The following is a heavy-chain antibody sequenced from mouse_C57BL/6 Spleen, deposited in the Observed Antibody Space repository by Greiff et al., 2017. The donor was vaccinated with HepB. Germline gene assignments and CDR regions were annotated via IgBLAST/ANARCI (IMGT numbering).Heavy chain of an antibody. Sequence: VMLVESGAELVRPGASVKLSCKASGYTFTDYYINWVKQRPGQGLEWIARIYPGSGNTYYNEKFKGKATMTAEKSSSTAYMQLSILPSEDSAVYFCASCRWDGYFEVWGTGTTVTVSS. CDR2: IYPGSGNT. J-gene: IGHJ1*03. D-gene: IGHD4-1*01. CDR3: ASCRWDGYFEV. V-gene: IGHV1-76*01. CDR1: GYTFTDYY.